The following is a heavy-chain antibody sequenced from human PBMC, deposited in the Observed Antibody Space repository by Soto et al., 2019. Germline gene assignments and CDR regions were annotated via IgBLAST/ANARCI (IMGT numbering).Heavy chain of an antibody. J-gene: IGHJ6*02. CDR1: GFTFSSYG. D-gene: IGHD3-10*01. Sequence: QVQLVESGGGAVQPGRSLRLSCAASGFTFSSYGMHWVRQAPGKGLEWVAVIWYDGSNKYYADSVKGRFTISRDNSKNTLYLQMNSLRAEDTAVYYCAREQIIPGYYGMDVWGQGTTVTVSS. CDR2: IWYDGSNK. V-gene: IGHV3-33*01. CDR3: AREQIIPGYYGMDV.